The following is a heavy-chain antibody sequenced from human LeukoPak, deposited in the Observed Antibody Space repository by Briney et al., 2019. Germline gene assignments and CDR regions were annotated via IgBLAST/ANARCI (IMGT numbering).Heavy chain of an antibody. CDR2: INYSGTT. V-gene: IGHV4-59*11. D-gene: IGHD1-26*01. CDR3: ARGSGGWFDP. J-gene: IGHJ5*02. CDR1: GGSLSSHY. Sequence: SETRSLTCTVSGGSLSSHYWSWIRQPPGRGLEWIGYINYSGTTNYNPSLKSRVTISVDTSKNQFSLKLSSVTAADTAVHYCARGSGGWFDPWGQGTLVTVSS.